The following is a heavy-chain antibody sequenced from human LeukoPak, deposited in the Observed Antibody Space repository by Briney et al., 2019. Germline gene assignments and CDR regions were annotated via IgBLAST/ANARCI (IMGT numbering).Heavy chain of an antibody. V-gene: IGHV3-33*01. Sequence: GRSLRLSCAASGFTFSSYGMHWVRQAPGKGLEWVAVIWYDGSNKYYADSVKGRFTISRDNSKNTLYLQMNSLRAEDTAVYYCARHGYYDSSGRGLDYWGQGTLVTVSS. D-gene: IGHD3-22*01. J-gene: IGHJ4*02. CDR3: ARHGYYDSSGRGLDY. CDR2: IWYDGSNK. CDR1: GFTFSSYG.